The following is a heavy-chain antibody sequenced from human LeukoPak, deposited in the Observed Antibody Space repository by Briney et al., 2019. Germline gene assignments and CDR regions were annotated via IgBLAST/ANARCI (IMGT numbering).Heavy chain of an antibody. J-gene: IGHJ4*02. Sequence: GGSLRLSCAVSGFTFRNYGMHWVRQAPGKGLEWVAVISYDESDKYYGDSVKGRFTISRDNSKNTLFLQMNSLIAEDTAVYFCAKDFRRADYYDSSGYYRMIDYWGQGTLVTVSS. D-gene: IGHD3-22*01. V-gene: IGHV3-30*18. CDR2: ISYDESDK. CDR1: GFTFRNYG. CDR3: AKDFRRADYYDSSGYYRMIDY.